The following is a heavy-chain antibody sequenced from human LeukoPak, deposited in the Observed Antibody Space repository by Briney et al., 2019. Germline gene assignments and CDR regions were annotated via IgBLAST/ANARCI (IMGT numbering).Heavy chain of an antibody. CDR2: ISYDGSSK. D-gene: IGHD5-18*01. J-gene: IGHJ4*02. CDR1: GFTFSTYA. V-gene: IGHV3-30*04. Sequence: GRSLRLSCAASGFTFSTYAMHWVRQAPGKGLEWVAVISYDGSSKYYADSVKGRFTISRDNSKNTLYLQMNSLRAEDTAVYYCAKEPYRYSYGYGYFDYWGQGTLVTVSS. CDR3: AKEPYRYSYGYGYFDY.